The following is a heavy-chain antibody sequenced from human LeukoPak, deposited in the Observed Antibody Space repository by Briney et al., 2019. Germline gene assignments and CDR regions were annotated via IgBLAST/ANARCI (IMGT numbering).Heavy chain of an antibody. CDR1: GFTFSSYA. CDR2: ISGSGGST. D-gene: IGHD4-11*01. V-gene: IGHV3-23*01. J-gene: IGHJ6*03. Sequence: GGSLRLSCAATGFTFSSYAMSWVRQAPGKGLEWVSGISGSGGSTYYADSVKGRFTISRDNSKNTLYLQMNSLRAEDTAVYYCAKEYSRSYYYYMDVWGKGTTVTVSS. CDR3: AKEYSRSYYYYMDV.